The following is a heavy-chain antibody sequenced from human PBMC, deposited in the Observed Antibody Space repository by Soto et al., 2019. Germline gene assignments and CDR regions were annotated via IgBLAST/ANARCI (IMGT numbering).Heavy chain of an antibody. CDR2: ISYDGSDK. CDR1: GFTFSRYG. D-gene: IGHD6-13*01. J-gene: IGHJ6*02. Sequence: QVQLVESGGGVVQPGRSLRLSCAASGFTFSRYGMHWVRQAPGKGLEWVAVISYDGSDKYYADSVKGRFTISRDNSKSTLYVKMDSLRAEDTAVYYCAKPPGYSSSGSHYYYGMDVWGQGTTVTVSS. CDR3: AKPPGYSSSGSHYYYGMDV. V-gene: IGHV3-30*18.